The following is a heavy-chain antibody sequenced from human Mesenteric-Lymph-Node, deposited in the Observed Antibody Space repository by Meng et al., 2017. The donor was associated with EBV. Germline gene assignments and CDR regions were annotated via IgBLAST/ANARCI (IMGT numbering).Heavy chain of an antibody. J-gene: IGHJ4*02. CDR1: GGSVTSGSYY. V-gene: IGHV4-61*01. CDR2: IHYSGST. D-gene: IGHD1-1*01. Sequence: VPLQESGTGLVTPAAPLSLTCTVSGGSVTSGSYYWNWIRQPPGKRLEWIGYIHYSGSTNYNPSLKSQITISVDTSKNQLSLRVSHVTAADTAVYYCARGRRGVQYFDFWGQGALVTVSS. CDR3: ARGRRGVQYFDF.